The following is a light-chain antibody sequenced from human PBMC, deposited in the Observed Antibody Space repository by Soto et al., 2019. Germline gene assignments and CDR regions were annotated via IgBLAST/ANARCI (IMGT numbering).Light chain of an antibody. CDR2: DVS. CDR1: SSDVGGYNF. V-gene: IGLV2-11*01. J-gene: IGLJ1*01. Sequence: QSALTQPRSVSGSPGQSVTISCTGTSSDVGGYNFVSWYQHHPGKAPKLMIYDVSKRPSGVPDRFSGSKSGNTASLTISGLQAEDEADYYYCSYAGSYTWVFGTGTKVTVL. CDR3: CSYAGSYTWV.